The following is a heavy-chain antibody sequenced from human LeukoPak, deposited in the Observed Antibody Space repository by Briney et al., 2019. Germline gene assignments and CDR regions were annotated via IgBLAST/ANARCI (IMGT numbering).Heavy chain of an antibody. CDR3: AKDNGGSSSSPSHP. D-gene: IGHD6-6*01. Sequence: PGRSLRLSCAASGFTFSSYAMHWVRQAPGKGLEWVAVISYDGSNKYYADSVKGRFTISRDNSKNMLYLQMNSLRAEDTAVYYCAKDNGGSSSSPSHPWGQGTLVTVSS. CDR1: GFTFSSYA. CDR2: ISYDGSNK. V-gene: IGHV3-30-3*01. J-gene: IGHJ5*02.